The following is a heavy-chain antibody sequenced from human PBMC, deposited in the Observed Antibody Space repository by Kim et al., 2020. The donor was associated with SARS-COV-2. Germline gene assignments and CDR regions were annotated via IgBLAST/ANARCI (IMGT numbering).Heavy chain of an antibody. CDR2: IYYSGST. Sequence: SETLSLTCTVSGGSISSGGYYWSWIRQHPGKGLEWIGYIYYSGSTYYNPSLKSRVTISVDTSKNQFSLKLSSVTAADTAVYYCATSMTTVTIQWFDYYYGMDVWGQGTTVTVSS. J-gene: IGHJ6*02. V-gene: IGHV4-31*03. CDR3: ATSMTTVTIQWFDYYYGMDV. CDR1: GGSISSGGYY. D-gene: IGHD4-17*01.